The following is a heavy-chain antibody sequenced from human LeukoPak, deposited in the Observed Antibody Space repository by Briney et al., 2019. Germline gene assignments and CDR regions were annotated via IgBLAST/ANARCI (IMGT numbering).Heavy chain of an antibody. D-gene: IGHD7-27*01. CDR2: IYTSGST. CDR3: ARATHWAFDY. V-gene: IGHV4-4*07. CDR1: GGSISNYY. Sequence: PSETLSLTCTVSGGSISNYYWSWIRQPAGKGLEWIGRIYTSGSTNYSPSLKSRVTMSIDTSKNQFSLRLSSVTAADTAVYYCARATHWAFDYRGQGTLVTVSS. J-gene: IGHJ4*02.